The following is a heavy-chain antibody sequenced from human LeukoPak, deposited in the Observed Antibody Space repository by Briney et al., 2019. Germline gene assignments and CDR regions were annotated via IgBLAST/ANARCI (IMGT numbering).Heavy chain of an antibody. J-gene: IGHJ6*02. CDR3: ARDPVPIEGGSQTDYYYGMDV. D-gene: IGHD1-26*01. V-gene: IGHV4-59*01. CDR1: GGSISSYY. CDR2: IYYSGST. Sequence: PSETLSLTCTVSGGSISSYYWSWIRQPPGEGLDWIGYIYYSGSTNYNPSLKSRVTISVDTSKNQFSLKLSSVTAADTAVCYCARDPVPIEGGSQTDYYYGMDVWGQGTTVTVSS.